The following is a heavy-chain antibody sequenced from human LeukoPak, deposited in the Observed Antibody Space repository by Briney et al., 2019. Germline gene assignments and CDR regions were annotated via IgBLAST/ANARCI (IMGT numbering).Heavy chain of an antibody. J-gene: IGHJ4*02. Sequence: GRSLRLSCAASGFIFSNYALHWGRQAPGKGLEWVAFIRYDGSYKHYTDSVKGRFTISRDNSKNKNTLYLQMSSLRAEDTAVYYCAYTVAPPAFDYWGQGTLVAVSS. D-gene: IGHD2-21*01. V-gene: IGHV3-30*04. CDR3: AYTVAPPAFDY. CDR1: GFIFSNYA. CDR2: IRYDGSYK.